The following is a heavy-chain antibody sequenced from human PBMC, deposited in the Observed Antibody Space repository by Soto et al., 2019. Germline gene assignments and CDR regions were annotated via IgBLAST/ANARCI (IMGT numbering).Heavy chain of an antibody. CDR1: RDTFNNYA. CDR2: YFPMFGLA. CDR3: ARGLAPALKVQYSQCYYYGLGV. D-gene: IGHD2-21*01. J-gene: IGHJ6*02. V-gene: IGHV1-69*01. Sequence: QVQLVQSGAEVKKPGSSVKVSCKASRDTFNNYAFNWVRQAPGQGLEWLGGYFPMFGLAIYAQRFQGRVSIIAADSTNTAYMELSSLRSEDTAVYYCARGLAPALKVQYSQCYYYGLGVWGQGTTVTVSS.